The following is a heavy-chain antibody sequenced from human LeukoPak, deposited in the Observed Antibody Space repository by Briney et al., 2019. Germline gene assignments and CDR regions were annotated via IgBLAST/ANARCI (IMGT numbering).Heavy chain of an antibody. CDR3: ARLYGSRSYYNFHYFDY. D-gene: IGHD3-10*01. Sequence: ASVKVSCKAPGYTFTGYYMHWVRQAPGQGLEWMGRINPNSGGTNYAQKFQGRVTMTRDTSISTAYMELSRLRSDDTAVYYCARLYGSRSYYNFHYFDYWGQGTLVTVSS. V-gene: IGHV1-2*06. CDR2: INPNSGGT. CDR1: GYTFTGYY. J-gene: IGHJ4*02.